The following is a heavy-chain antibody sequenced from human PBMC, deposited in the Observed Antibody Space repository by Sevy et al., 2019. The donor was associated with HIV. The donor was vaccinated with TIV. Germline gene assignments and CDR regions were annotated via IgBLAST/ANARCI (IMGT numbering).Heavy chain of an antibody. V-gene: IGHV3-23*01. CDR2: ISGSGRYT. J-gene: IGHJ6*02. CDR3: AKGFWRGGTCPRDYYYYGMDV. Sequence: GGSLRLSCAASEFTFSSYAMSWVRQAPGKGLEWVSSISGSGRYTNYADSVEGRFTISRDNSKNTLYVQMNSLRAEDTAVDYWAKGFWRGGTCPRDYYYYGMDVWGQGTTVTVSS. CDR1: EFTFSSYA. D-gene: IGHD2-15*01.